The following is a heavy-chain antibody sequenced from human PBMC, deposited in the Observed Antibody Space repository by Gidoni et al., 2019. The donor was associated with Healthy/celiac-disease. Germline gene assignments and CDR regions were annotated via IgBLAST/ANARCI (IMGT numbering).Heavy chain of an antibody. J-gene: IGHJ5*02. CDR3: ASSSGYCSGGSCYWNWFDP. CDR2: IIPIFGTA. CDR1: GGTFSSYA. D-gene: IGHD2-15*01. V-gene: IGHV1-69*01. Sequence: SCKASGGTFSSYAISWVRQAPGQGLEWMGGIIPIFGTANYAQKFQGRVTITADESTSTAYMELSSLRSEDTAVYYCASSSGYCSGGSCYWNWFDPWGQGTLVTVSS.